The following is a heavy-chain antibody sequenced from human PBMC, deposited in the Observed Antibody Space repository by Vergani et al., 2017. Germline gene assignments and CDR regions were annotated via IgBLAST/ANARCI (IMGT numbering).Heavy chain of an antibody. V-gene: IGHV4-31*01. D-gene: IGHD3-10*01. CDR3: ARRRRKYYYGSGNWFDP. CDR1: GGSISSGGYY. J-gene: IGHJ5*02. CDR2: IYPGDSDT. Sequence: QVQLQESGPGLVKPSQTLSLTCTVSGGSISSGGYYWSWIRQHPGKGLEWIGYIYPGDSDTRYSPAFQGQVTTSADQSISTAYLQGSSLKASATAMYYCARRRRKYYYGSGNWFDPWGQGTLVTVSS.